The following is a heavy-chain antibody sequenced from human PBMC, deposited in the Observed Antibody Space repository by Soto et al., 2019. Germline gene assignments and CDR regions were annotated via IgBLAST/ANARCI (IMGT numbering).Heavy chain of an antibody. V-gene: IGHV4-30-2*01. D-gene: IGHD2-2*01. CDR2: IYHSGST. CDR1: GVSISSGGYS. CDR3: ARVPYR. J-gene: IGHJ5*02. Sequence: SSETLSLTCAVSGVSISSGGYSWSWIRQPPGKGLEWIGYIYHSGSTYYNPSLKSRVTISVDRSKNQFSLKLSSVTAADTAVYYCARVPYRWGQGTLVTVSS.